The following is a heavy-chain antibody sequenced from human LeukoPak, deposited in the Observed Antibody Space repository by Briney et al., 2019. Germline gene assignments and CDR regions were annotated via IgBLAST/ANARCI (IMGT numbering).Heavy chain of an antibody. CDR1: GGSLSSYY. D-gene: IGHD6-19*01. CDR3: ARGAVGYSSGRDLYYYYGMDV. CDR2: IYYSGST. V-gene: IGHV4-59*08. J-gene: IGHJ6*02. Sequence: SETLSLTCTVSGGSLSSYYGSWIRQPPGKGLEWIGYIYYSGSTNYNPSLKSRVTISVDTSKNQFSLKLSSVTAADTAVYYCARGAVGYSSGRDLYYYYGMDVWGQGTTVTVSS.